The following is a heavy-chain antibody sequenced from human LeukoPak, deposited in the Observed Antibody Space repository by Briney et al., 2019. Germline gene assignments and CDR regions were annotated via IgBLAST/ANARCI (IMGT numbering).Heavy chain of an antibody. Sequence: KPGGSLRLSCAASGFTFSSYSMNWVRQAPGKGLEWVSSISSSSSYIYYADSVKGRFTISRDNAKNSLYLQMNSLRAEDTAVYYCAREGIAAARIAGGLDYWGQGTLVTVSS. D-gene: IGHD6-13*01. CDR2: ISSSSSYI. CDR3: AREGIAAARIAGGLDY. J-gene: IGHJ4*02. V-gene: IGHV3-21*01. CDR1: GFTFSSYS.